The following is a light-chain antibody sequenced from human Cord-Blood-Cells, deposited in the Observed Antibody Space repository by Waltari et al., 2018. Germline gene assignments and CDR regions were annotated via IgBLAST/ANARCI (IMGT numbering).Light chain of an antibody. Sequence: QSDLTHPPSASGSPGQSVTISCTGTSRDVGGYPYAPWYQQHPGNAPQLMIHEVSKRPSGAPDRFSGSKSGNTASLTVSGLQAEDEADYYCSSYAGSNNVFGTGTKVTVL. CDR1: SRDVGGYPY. V-gene: IGLV2-8*01. J-gene: IGLJ1*01. CDR3: SSYAGSNNV. CDR2: EVS.